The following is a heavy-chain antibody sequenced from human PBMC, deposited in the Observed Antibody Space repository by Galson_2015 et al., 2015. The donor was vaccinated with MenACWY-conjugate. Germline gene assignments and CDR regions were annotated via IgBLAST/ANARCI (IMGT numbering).Heavy chain of an antibody. Sequence: LLRLSCAGPDIYFEDSRGSHSEHAPGMGVEWVSALRWNNFTIANPDAVKGRFTVSRDNAKNSLYLQMHVLREENTASEYCVKETGASVFYMKWRAFDMWGRGTLVIVSS. CDR3: VKETGASVFYMKWRAFDM. CDR2: LRWNNFTI. D-gene: IGHD5/OR15-5a*01. V-gene: IGHV3-9*01. J-gene: IGHJ3*02. CDR1: DIYFEDSR.